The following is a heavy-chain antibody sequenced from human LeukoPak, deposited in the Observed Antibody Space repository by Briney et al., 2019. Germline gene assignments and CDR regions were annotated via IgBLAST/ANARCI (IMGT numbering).Heavy chain of an antibody. Sequence: GGSLRLSCEASGFTFSSFWMHWVRQAPGKGLVWVSRINTDGSSTNYADSVKGRFTISRDNAKNTVYLQMNSLRAEDTAVYHCAKDGDPAMVKSTKRAFDIWGQGTMVTVSS. D-gene: IGHD5-18*01. CDR3: AKDGDPAMVKSTKRAFDI. J-gene: IGHJ3*02. V-gene: IGHV3-74*01. CDR2: INTDGSST. CDR1: GFTFSSFW.